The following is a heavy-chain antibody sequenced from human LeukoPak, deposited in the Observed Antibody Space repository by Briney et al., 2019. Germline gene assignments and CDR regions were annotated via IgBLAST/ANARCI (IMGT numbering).Heavy chain of an antibody. CDR1: GFNFSSYA. D-gene: IGHD2-2*01. V-gene: IGHV3-30*04. CDR3: ARSVCTTASCSHYFDS. CDR2: ISYDGSNK. Sequence: AGESLRLSCAASGFNFSSYAMNWVRQAPGKGLEWVALISYDGSNKYNADSVKGRFTISRDNSRNMLYLQMNSLRVEDTAVYYCARSVCTTASCSHYFDSWGQGTLVTVSS. J-gene: IGHJ4*02.